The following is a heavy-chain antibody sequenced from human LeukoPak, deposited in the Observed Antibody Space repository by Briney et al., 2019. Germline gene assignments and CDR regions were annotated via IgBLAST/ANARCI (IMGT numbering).Heavy chain of an antibody. CDR1: GGSISSGSYF. Sequence: SETLPLICTDSGGSISSGSYFRSWIRQPAGKVLERIGRIYTSWSTNYNPSLKSRVTISVDTSKNQFSLKLSSVAAADTAVYYCARAVRRDGYNDYWGQGTMVTVSS. CDR3: ARAVRRDGYNDY. V-gene: IGHV4-61*02. D-gene: IGHD5-24*01. CDR2: IYTSWST. J-gene: IGHJ4*02.